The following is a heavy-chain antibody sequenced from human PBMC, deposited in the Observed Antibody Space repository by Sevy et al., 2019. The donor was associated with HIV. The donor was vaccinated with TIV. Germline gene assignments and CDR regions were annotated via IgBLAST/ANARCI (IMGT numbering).Heavy chain of an antibody. Sequence: GGSLRLSCAASGFTFSSYGMHWVRQAPGKELEWVAVIWYDGSNKYYADSVKGRFTISRDNSKNTLYLQMNSLRAEDTAVYYCARDGLGTISEEDYYMDVWGKGTTVTVSS. J-gene: IGHJ6*03. CDR3: ARDGLGTISEEDYYMDV. V-gene: IGHV3-33*01. D-gene: IGHD1-1*01. CDR2: IWYDGSNK. CDR1: GFTFSSYG.